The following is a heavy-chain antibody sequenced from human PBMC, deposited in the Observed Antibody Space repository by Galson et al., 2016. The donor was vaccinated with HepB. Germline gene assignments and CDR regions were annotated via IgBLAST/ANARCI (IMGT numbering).Heavy chain of an antibody. CDR3: VGDRDGQRHMVHGEY. Sequence: FLRHSCAVSGFTFSRYTLNWVPQAPGQGLEWDSYDSIGISRIYYADSVKGRFTISRDNAKNSLFLQMNSLRDKDTAVYFCVGDRDGQRHMVHGEYWGRGTLVTVSS. CDR1: GFTFSRYT. D-gene: IGHD3-10*01. J-gene: IGHJ4*02. CDR2: DSIGISRI. V-gene: IGHV3-48*02.